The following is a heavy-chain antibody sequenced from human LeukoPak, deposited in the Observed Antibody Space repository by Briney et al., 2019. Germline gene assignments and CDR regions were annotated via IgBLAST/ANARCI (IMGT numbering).Heavy chain of an antibody. CDR1: GDSISSYY. Sequence: SETLSLICTVSGDSISSYYWSWIRQPAGKGLEWIGRIYTSGTTNYNPSLKSRVTMSVDTSRTQFSLKLSSVTAADTAVYYCARDGYFPNYYMDVWGKGTTVTISS. CDR2: IYTSGTT. CDR3: ARDGYFPNYYMDV. D-gene: IGHD2/OR15-2a*01. V-gene: IGHV4-4*07. J-gene: IGHJ6*03.